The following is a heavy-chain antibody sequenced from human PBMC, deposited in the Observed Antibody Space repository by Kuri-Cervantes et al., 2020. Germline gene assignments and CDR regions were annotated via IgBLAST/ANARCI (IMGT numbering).Heavy chain of an antibody. CDR2: IKHDGKEK. V-gene: IGHV3-7*04. Sequence: GESLKISCAASGFTFSSYWMSWVRQAPGKGLEWVANIKHDGKEKYYVASVEGRFTISRDNAQNALYLQMNSLSAEDTAVYYCVRDGSPTWVSLGSTAMDMDVWGKGTTVTVSS. CDR1: GFTFSSYW. D-gene: IGHD5-18*01. J-gene: IGHJ6*03. CDR3: VRDGSPTWVSLGSTAMDMDV.